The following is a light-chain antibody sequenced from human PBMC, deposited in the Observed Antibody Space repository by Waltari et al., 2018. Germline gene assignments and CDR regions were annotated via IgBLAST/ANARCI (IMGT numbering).Light chain of an antibody. CDR1: QSLNNNF. J-gene: IGKJ2*01. CDR2: ATS. V-gene: IGKV3-20*01. Sequence: EIVLTQSPGTLSLSTGERATLSCRASQSLNNNFLAWYQQKPGQAPGLLIYATSRRATGIPYRFSGSVSGTDFALTISRLEAEDSALYFCQQYGNSPYTFGQGTNLKIK. CDR3: QQYGNSPYT.